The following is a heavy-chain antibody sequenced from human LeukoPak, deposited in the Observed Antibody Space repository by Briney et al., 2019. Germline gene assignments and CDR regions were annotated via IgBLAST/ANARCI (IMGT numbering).Heavy chain of an antibody. D-gene: IGHD3-3*01. J-gene: IGHJ3*02. CDR3: ARDIGDYDFWSGDASDI. CDR2: INAGNGNT. V-gene: IGHV1-3*01. Sequence: ASVKVSCKASGYTFTSYAMHWVRQAPGQRLEWMGWINAGNGNTKYSQKFQGRVTITRDTSASTAYMELSSLRSEDTAVYYCARDIGDYDFWSGDASDIWGQGTMVTVSS. CDR1: GYTFTSYA.